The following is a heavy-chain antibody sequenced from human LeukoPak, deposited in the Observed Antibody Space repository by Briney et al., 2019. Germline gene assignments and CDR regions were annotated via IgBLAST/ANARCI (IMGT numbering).Heavy chain of an antibody. CDR2: ILEDGSIQ. J-gene: IGHJ4*02. CDR3: ARVQGGGFRTADY. Sequence: GGSLRLSCAASGFTFSNYMMHWVRQAPGKGLDWVAVILEDGSIQYYADSVKGRFTISRDNSKNTLFLQMNSLRGEDTAMYYRARVQGGGFRTADYWGQGTLVTVSS. V-gene: IGHV3-30*04. D-gene: IGHD1-14*01. CDR1: GFTFSNYM.